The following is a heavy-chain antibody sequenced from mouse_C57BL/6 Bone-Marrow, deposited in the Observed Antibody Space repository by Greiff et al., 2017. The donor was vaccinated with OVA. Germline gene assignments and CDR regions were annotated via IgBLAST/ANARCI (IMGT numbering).Heavy chain of an antibody. D-gene: IGHD2-12*01. CDR1: GYAFSSSW. CDR2: IYPGDGDT. Sequence: VQLQQSGPELVKPGASVKISCKASGYAFSSSWMNWVKQRPGKGLEWIGRIYPGDGDTNYNGKFKGKATLTADKSSSTAYMQLSSLTSEDSAVYFCARDLLYGWYFDVWGTGTTVTVSS. V-gene: IGHV1-82*01. CDR3: ARDLLYGWYFDV. J-gene: IGHJ1*03.